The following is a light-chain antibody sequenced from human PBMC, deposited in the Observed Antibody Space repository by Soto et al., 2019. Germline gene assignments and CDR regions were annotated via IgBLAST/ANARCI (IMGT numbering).Light chain of an antibody. CDR2: GAS. CDR3: QHYGSLVLT. Sequence: EIVLTQSPGTLSLSPGERATLSWRASQSVSSTYLAWYQQKPGQAPRLLIYGASSRATGIPDGFSGSGSGTDFTLTISRLEPEDFAVYYCQHYGSLVLTFGGGTKVEIK. V-gene: IGKV3-20*01. J-gene: IGKJ4*01. CDR1: QSVSSTY.